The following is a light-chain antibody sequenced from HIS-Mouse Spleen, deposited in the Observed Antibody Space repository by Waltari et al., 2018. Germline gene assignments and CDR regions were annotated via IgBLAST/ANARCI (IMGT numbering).Light chain of an antibody. V-gene: IGLV3-25*03. Sequence: SYELTQPPSVSVSPGQTARIPCSGAALPKQYAYWYQQKPGQAPRLVIYKDSERPSGIPERFSGSSSGTTVTLTISGVQAEDEADYYCQSADSSGTYVVFGGGTKLTVL. CDR1: ALPKQY. CDR3: QSADSSGTYVV. CDR2: KDS. J-gene: IGLJ2*01.